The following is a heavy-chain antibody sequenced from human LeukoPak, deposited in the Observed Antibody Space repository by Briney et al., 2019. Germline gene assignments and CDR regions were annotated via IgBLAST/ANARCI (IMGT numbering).Heavy chain of an antibody. D-gene: IGHD1-1*01. CDR2: INHSGST. J-gene: IGHJ5*02. V-gene: IGHV4-34*01. CDR3: ARSLREPPLGQLNWFDP. CDR1: GGSFSGYY. Sequence: PSETLSLTCAVYGGSFSGYYWSWIRQPPGKGLEWIGEINHSGSTNYNPSLKSRVTISVDTSKNQFSLKLSSVTAADTAVYYCARSLREPPLGQLNWFDPWGQGTLVTVSS.